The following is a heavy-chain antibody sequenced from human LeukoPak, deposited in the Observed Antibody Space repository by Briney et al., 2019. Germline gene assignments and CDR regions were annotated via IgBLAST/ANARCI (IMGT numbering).Heavy chain of an antibody. CDR2: INSDGSWT. D-gene: IGHD2-2*01. Sequence: GLVSVSHINSDGSWTSYADSVKGRFTISKANAKNTVYLQMNNLRAEDTAVYYCVSFYETYWGRGTLVTVSS. CDR3: VSFYETY. V-gene: IGHV3-74*01. J-gene: IGHJ4*02.